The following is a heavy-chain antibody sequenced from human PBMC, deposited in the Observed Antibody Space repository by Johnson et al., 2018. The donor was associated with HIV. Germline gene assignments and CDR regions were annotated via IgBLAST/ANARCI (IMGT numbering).Heavy chain of an antibody. CDR1: GFTFNDYA. CDR3: ARDDIRDGKSFDI. V-gene: IGHV3-13*01. Sequence: VQLVESGGGLVQPGRSLRLSCAVSGFTFNDYAMHWVRQVPGKGLEWVSGIGTAVDTYYPGSVKGRFTISRENAKNSLYLQMNSLRAEDTAVYYCARDDIRDGKSFDIWGQGTMVTVSS. J-gene: IGHJ3*02. CDR2: IGTAVDT.